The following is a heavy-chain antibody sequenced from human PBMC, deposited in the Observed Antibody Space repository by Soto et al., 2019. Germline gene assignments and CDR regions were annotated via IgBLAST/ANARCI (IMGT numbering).Heavy chain of an antibody. Sequence: QLQLQESGPGLVKPSEALSLTCTVSGGSISSSNYYWGWIRQPPGKGLEWIGSINYSGNTYYNPHLNNRVTIFVDNAKSQFSMKLSSVTAADTAVYFCVRLPGYCSGTSCYGYYVMDVWGQGTTVTVSS. CDR2: INYSGNT. CDR1: GGSISSSNYY. J-gene: IGHJ6*02. CDR3: VRLPGYCSGTSCYGYYVMDV. D-gene: IGHD2-2*01. V-gene: IGHV4-39*01.